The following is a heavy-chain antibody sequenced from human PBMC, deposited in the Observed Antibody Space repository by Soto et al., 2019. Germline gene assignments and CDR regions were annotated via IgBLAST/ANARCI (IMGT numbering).Heavy chain of an antibody. V-gene: IGHV4-39*01. D-gene: IGHD3-22*01. J-gene: IGHJ4*02. CDR2: IYYSGST. CDR1: GGSISSSSYY. Sequence: SETLSLTCTASGGSISSSSYYWGWIRQPPGKGLEWIGSIYYSGSTYSNPSLRSRFTISVDTTKNQFSLKLSSVTAADTAVYYCARRASDSSGYMDYWGQGTLVTVSS. CDR3: ARRASDSSGYMDY.